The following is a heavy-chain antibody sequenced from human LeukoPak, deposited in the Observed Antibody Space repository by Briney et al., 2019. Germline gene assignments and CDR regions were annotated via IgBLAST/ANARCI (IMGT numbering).Heavy chain of an antibody. D-gene: IGHD4-17*01. CDR1: GFTFSDYG. Sequence: PGWSLRLSCAASGFTFSDYGMHWVRQAPGKGLEWVAFIRYDGGDEKYADSVKGRFTVSRDNSKNTLYLQMNSLRVEDTAVYYCAKYRHGAYGSFFDYWGQGTLVTVSS. J-gene: IGHJ4*02. V-gene: IGHV3-30*02. CDR3: AKYRHGAYGSFFDY. CDR2: IRYDGGDE.